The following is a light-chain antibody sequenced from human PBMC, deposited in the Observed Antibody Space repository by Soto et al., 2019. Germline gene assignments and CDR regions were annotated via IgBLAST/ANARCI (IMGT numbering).Light chain of an antibody. Sequence: QSVLTQPPSASGTPGQRVTISCSGSTSNIGSNYVYWYQRLPGTAPKLLIYMNNQRPSGVPDRFSGSKSGTSASLAISGLRSEDEADYYCAAWDDSLSGRVFGGGTQLTVL. V-gene: IGLV1-47*01. CDR1: TSNIGSNY. J-gene: IGLJ2*01. CDR3: AAWDDSLSGRV. CDR2: MNN.